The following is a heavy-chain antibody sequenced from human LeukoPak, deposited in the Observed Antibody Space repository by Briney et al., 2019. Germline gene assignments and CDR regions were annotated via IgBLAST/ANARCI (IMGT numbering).Heavy chain of an antibody. CDR2: VRYGGNIK. CDR3: AKDLGAEYNIFDY. D-gene: IGHD1-26*01. V-gene: IGHV3-30*02. Sequence: PGGSLRLSCATSEFTFSAYAMHWIRQAPGRGLEWVAFVRYGGNIKYYADSVKGRFTISRDNPKNTLYLQMNSLRPEDTAVYYCAKDLGAEYNIFDYWGPGTLVTVSS. J-gene: IGHJ4*02. CDR1: EFTFSAYA.